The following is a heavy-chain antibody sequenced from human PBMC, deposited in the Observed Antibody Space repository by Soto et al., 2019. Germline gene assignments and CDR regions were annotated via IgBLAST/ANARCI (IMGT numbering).Heavy chain of an antibody. Sequence: QVQLVESGGGVVQPGRSLRLSCAASGFTFSSYAMHWVRQAPGKGLEWVAVISYDGSNKYYADSVKGRFTISRDNSKNTLYLQMNSLRAGDTAVYYCAMMHSGSYYHAFDIWGQGTMVTVSS. CDR2: ISYDGSNK. D-gene: IGHD1-26*01. V-gene: IGHV3-30-3*01. CDR1: GFTFSSYA. CDR3: AMMHSGSYYHAFDI. J-gene: IGHJ3*02.